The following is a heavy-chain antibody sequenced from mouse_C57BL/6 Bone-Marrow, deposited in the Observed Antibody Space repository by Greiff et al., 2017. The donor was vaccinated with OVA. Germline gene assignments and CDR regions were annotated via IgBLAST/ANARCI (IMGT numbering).Heavy chain of an antibody. D-gene: IGHD1-1*01. CDR1: GYTFTSYW. J-gene: IGHJ1*03. Sequence: VQLQQSGTVLARPGASVKMSCKTSGYTFTSYWMHWVKQRPGQGLEWIGAIYPGNSDTSYNQKFKGKAKLTAVTSASTAYMELSSLTNEDSAVYYCTRMKLLLRHWYFDVWGTGTTVTVSS. CDR3: TRMKLLLRHWYFDV. V-gene: IGHV1-5*01. CDR2: IYPGNSDT.